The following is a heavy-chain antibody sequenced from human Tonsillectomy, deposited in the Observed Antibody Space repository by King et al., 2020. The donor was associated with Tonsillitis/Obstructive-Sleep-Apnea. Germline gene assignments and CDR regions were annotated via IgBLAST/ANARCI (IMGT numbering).Heavy chain of an antibody. V-gene: IGHV1-69*09. CDR2: IVPIVDMA. J-gene: IGHJ5*02. D-gene: IGHD3-10*01. CDR3: ARERSGHGSWAYNWFDP. Sequence: VQLVESGAEVKKPGSSVKVSCKASGGSFSSYAISWVRQAPGQGLEWMGRIVPIVDMAQYAQKFAQKFQGRVSITADTSTSTAYMELSSLRSDDTAVYYCARERSGHGSWAYNWFDPWGQGTLVTVSS. CDR1: GGSFSSYA.